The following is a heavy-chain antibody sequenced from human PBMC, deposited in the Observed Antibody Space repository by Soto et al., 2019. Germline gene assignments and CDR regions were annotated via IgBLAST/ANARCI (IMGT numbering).Heavy chain of an antibody. CDR2: INHSGST. J-gene: IGHJ5*02. CDR1: GGSFSGYY. Sequence: SETLSLTCAVYGGSFSGYYWSWIRQPPGKGLEWIGEINHSGSTNYNPSLKSRVTISVDTSKNQFSLKLSSVTAADTAVYYCALYSIYDWFDPWGQGTLVTVSS. D-gene: IGHD4-4*01. CDR3: ALYSIYDWFDP. V-gene: IGHV4-34*01.